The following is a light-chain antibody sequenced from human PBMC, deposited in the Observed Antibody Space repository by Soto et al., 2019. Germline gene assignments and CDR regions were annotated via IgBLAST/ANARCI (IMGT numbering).Light chain of an antibody. CDR3: QQYNSSPT. Sequence: DIQMTQSPSTLSASVGDRVTITCRASQSISSWLAWYQQKPGKAPKLLIYKASSLKSGVPSRFSGSGSGTEFTLPISSLQPDDFATYYCQQYNSSPTFGQGTKVEIK. CDR2: KAS. J-gene: IGKJ1*01. V-gene: IGKV1-5*03. CDR1: QSISSW.